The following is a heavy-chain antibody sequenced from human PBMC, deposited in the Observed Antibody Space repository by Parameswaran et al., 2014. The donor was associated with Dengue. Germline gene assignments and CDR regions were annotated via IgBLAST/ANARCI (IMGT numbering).Heavy chain of an antibody. V-gene: IGHV3-21*01. Sequence: WIRQPPGKGLEWVSSISSSSSYIYYADSVKGRFTISRDNAKNSLYLQMNSLRAEDTAVYYCASRYCSSTSCYSWFGGDYYYMDVWGKGTTVTVSS. CDR2: ISSSSSYI. CDR3: ASRYCSSTSCYSWFGGDYYYMDV. J-gene: IGHJ6*03. D-gene: IGHD2-2*01.